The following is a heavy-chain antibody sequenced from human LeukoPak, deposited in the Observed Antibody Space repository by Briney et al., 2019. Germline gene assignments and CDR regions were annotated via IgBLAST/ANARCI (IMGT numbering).Heavy chain of an antibody. CDR1: GFTFTDHY. V-gene: IGHV1-2*02. J-gene: IGHJ4*02. CDR3: VREGEGPLSKDFDY. D-gene: IGHD2/OR15-2a*01. Sequence: ASVKVSCKSSGFTFTDHYIHWVRQGPGQGLEWMGYIGPHSTFTSSPQEFQGRVTMTRDASMSTAYMELARLTSDDTAVYYCVREGEGPLSKDFDYWGQGTLVTVSS. CDR2: IGPHSTFT.